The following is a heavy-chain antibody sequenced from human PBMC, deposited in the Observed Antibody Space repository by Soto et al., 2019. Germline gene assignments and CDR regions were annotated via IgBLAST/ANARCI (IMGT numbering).Heavy chain of an antibody. J-gene: IGHJ3*02. Sequence: GGSLRLSCAASGFIVSSNYMSWVRQAPGKGLEWVAVIYSGCSTYYAYSVKGRFTISRDNSKNTLYLQMNSLRAEDTAVYYCARVGRYSSGLDAFDIWGQGTMVTVSS. CDR3: ARVGRYSSGLDAFDI. V-gene: IGHV3-53*01. CDR1: GFIVSSNY. D-gene: IGHD6-19*01. CDR2: IYSGCST.